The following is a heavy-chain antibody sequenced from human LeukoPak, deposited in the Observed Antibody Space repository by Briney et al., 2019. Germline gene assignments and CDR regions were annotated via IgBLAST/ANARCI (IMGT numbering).Heavy chain of an antibody. J-gene: IGHJ4*02. CDR3: ARAHFYGSGTYRSDDC. V-gene: IGHV3-21*01. CDR2: ISSSSIYI. Sequence: GGSLRLSCAASGFTFSTYRMNWVRQAPGKGLEWVSSISSSSIYIYYADSVKGRFTTSRDNAKNSLYLQMNSLRDEDTAVYYCARAHFYGSGTYRSDDCWGQGTLVTVSS. D-gene: IGHD3-10*01. CDR1: GFTFSTYR.